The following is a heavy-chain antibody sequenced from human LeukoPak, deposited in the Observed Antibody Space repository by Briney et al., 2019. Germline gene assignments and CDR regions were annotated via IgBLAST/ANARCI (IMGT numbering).Heavy chain of an antibody. D-gene: IGHD7-27*01. Sequence: SQTLSLTCAISGDSVFFNSDVWNWIRQSPSRGLEWLGRAYYRSKWLFDYAVSMKSRLTITPDTPKNQFSLQLNSVTPEDTAVYYCVRDANWGLDALDIWGPGTMVTVSS. V-gene: IGHV6-1*01. CDR1: GDSVFFNSDV. J-gene: IGHJ3*02. CDR3: VRDANWGLDALDI. CDR2: AYYRSKWLF.